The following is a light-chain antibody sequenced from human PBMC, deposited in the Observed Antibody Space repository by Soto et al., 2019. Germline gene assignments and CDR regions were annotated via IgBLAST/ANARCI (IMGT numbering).Light chain of an antibody. J-gene: IGKJ4*01. CDR3: QHYNNWPLT. CDR2: ATS. V-gene: IGKV3-15*01. Sequence: EIVMTQSPGTLSVSPGERATLSCRASQSVSSNLAWYQQKPGQTPRLLIYATSTRATGIQARFSGSGSGTEFTLTISSLQSEDFAVYYCQHYNNWPLTFGGGTKVDIK. CDR1: QSVSSN.